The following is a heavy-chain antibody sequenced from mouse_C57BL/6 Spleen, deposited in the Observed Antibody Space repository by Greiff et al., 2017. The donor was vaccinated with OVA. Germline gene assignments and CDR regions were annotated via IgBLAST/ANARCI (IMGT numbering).Heavy chain of an antibody. CDR2: IDPETGGT. D-gene: IGHD3-2*02. CDR1: GYTFTDYE. J-gene: IGHJ3*01. Sequence: VQLQQSGAELVRPGASVTLSCKASGYTFTDYEMHWVKQTPVHGLEWIGAIDPETGGTAYNQKFKGKAILTADKSSSTAYMELRSLTSEDSAVYYCTRDEAGGFAYWGQGTLVTVSA. CDR3: TRDEAGGFAY. V-gene: IGHV1-15*01.